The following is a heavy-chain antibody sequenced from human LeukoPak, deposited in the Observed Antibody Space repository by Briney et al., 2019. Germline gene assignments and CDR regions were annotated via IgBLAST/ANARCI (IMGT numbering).Heavy chain of an antibody. V-gene: IGHV3-21*01. CDR2: ISSSSSYI. D-gene: IGHD2-21*02. CDR1: GFTFSNYG. CDR3: ARDPPPVTAGYYFDY. J-gene: IGHJ4*02. Sequence: PGGSLRLSCVASGFTFSNYGMSWVRQAPGKGLEWVSSISSSSSYIYYADSVKGRFTISRDNAKSSLYLQMNSLRAEDTAVYYCARDPPPVTAGYYFDYWGQGTLVTVSS.